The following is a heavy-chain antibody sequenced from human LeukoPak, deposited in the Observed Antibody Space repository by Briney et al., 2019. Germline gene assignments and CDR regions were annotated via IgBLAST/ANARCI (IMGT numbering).Heavy chain of an antibody. CDR3: ARTVKTASDY. V-gene: IGHV4-39*07. Sequence: SETLSLTCTVSGGSISSSSYYWGWIRQPPGKGLAWIGSIYYSGSNYYNPSLKSRVTRSVDTSKNQLSLKLSSVTAADTAVYYCARTVKTASDYRGQGTLVTVSS. J-gene: IGHJ4*02. CDR2: IYYSGSN. D-gene: IGHD4-17*01. CDR1: GGSISSSSYY.